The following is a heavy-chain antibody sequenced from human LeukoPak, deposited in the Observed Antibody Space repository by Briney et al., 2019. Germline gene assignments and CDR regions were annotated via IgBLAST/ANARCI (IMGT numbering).Heavy chain of an antibody. D-gene: IGHD6-6*01. CDR3: TTARSSWDAFDI. CDR2: ISYDGSNK. J-gene: IGHJ3*02. Sequence: GGSLRLSCAASGFTFSSYAMHWVRQAPGKGLEWVAVISYDGSNKYYADSVKGRFTISRDNAKNKVYLQMNNLRNDDTGVYYCTTARSSWDAFDIWGQGTMVIVSS. V-gene: IGHV3-30-3*01. CDR1: GFTFSSYA.